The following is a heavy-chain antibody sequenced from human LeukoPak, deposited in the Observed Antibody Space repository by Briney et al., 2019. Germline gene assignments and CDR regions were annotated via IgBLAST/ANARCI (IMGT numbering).Heavy chain of an antibody. Sequence: GASVKVSCKAYGYTFTAYYLHWVRQAPGQGLEWMGWISPNSGATKYAQKFQDRVTMTRDTSINTAYMELSRLRSDDTAVYYCAGFSVGGRYDFDYWGQGTLVTVSS. D-gene: IGHD3-9*01. V-gene: IGHV1-2*02. J-gene: IGHJ4*02. CDR3: AGFSVGGRYDFDY. CDR2: ISPNSGAT. CDR1: GYTFTAYY.